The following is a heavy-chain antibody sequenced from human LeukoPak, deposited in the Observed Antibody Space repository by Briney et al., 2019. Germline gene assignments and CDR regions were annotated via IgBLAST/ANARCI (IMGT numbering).Heavy chain of an antibody. V-gene: IGHV3-23*01. D-gene: IGHD3-22*01. Sequence: GGSLRLSCAASGFTFSSYAMSWVRQAPGKGLEWVSAISGSGGSTYYAGSVKGRFTISRDNSKNTLYLQMNSLRAEDTAVYYCAKGDLYYDTPFDYWGQGTLVTVSS. CDR1: GFTFSSYA. CDR2: ISGSGGST. J-gene: IGHJ4*02. CDR3: AKGDLYYDTPFDY.